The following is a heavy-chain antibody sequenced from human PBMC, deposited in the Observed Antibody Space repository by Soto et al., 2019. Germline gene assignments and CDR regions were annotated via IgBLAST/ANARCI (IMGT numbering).Heavy chain of an antibody. Sequence: SETLSLTCTVSGGSISSGGYYWSWIRQHPGKGLEWIGYIYYSGSTYYNPSLKSRVTISVDTSKNQFSLKLSSVTAADTAVYYCARDRESSHRTGLTWFDPWGQGTLVTVSS. D-gene: IGHD3-10*01. CDR3: ARDRESSHRTGLTWFDP. V-gene: IGHV4-31*03. CDR1: GGSISSGGYY. CDR2: IYYSGST. J-gene: IGHJ5*02.